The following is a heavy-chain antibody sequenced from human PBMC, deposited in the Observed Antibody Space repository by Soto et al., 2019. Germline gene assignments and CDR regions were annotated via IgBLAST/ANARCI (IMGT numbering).Heavy chain of an antibody. J-gene: IGHJ4*02. D-gene: IGHD3-22*01. CDR3: ARDYIDSGYYFDY. CDR2: ISYDGSNK. CDR1: GFTFCSYS. Sequence: PGGSLRLSCAASGFTFCSYSMHWVLQAPGKGLEWVAVISYDGSNKYYADSVKGRFTISRDNSKNTLYLQMNSLRAEDTAVYYCARDYIDSGYYFDYWGQGTLVTVSS. V-gene: IGHV3-30-3*01.